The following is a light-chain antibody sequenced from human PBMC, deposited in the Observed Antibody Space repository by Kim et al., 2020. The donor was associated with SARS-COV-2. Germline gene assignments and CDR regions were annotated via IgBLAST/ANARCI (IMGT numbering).Light chain of an antibody. CDR2: AAS. J-gene: IGKJ3*01. CDR1: QSISSY. V-gene: IGKV1-39*01. Sequence: SSLSASVGDRVTITCRASQSISSYLNWYQQKPGKAPKLLIYAASSLQSGVPSRFSGSGSGTDFTLTISSLQPEDFATYYCQLGFTFGPGTKVDIK. CDR3: QLGFT.